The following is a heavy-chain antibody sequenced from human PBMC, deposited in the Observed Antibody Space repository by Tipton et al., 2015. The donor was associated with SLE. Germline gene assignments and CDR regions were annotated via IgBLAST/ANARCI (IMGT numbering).Heavy chain of an antibody. CDR2: ISLDGATT. Sequence: SLRLSCAASGFTFDDFAMHWVRQGPGKGLEWLSLISLDGATTFYADSVKGRFTISRDNSKNSLYLQMNSLGADDTALYYCAKDLGGSDFYYYAMDVWGQGTTVTVSS. CDR3: AKDLGGSDFYYYAMDV. J-gene: IGHJ6*02. D-gene: IGHD3-16*01. CDR1: GFTFDDFA. V-gene: IGHV3-43D*04.